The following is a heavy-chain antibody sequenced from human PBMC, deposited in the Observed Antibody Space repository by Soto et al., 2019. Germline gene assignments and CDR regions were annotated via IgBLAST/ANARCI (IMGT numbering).Heavy chain of an antibody. CDR3: ARGRLRGSSNYYYYYGMDV. D-gene: IGHD3-16*01. J-gene: IGHJ6*02. CDR1: GGSFSGYY. Sequence: PSETLSLTCAVYGGSFSGYYWSWIRQPPGKGLEWIGEINHSGSTNYNPSLKSRVTISVDTSKNQFSLKLSSVTAADTAVYYCARGRLRGSSNYYYYYGMDVWGQGTTVTVSS. V-gene: IGHV4-34*01. CDR2: INHSGST.